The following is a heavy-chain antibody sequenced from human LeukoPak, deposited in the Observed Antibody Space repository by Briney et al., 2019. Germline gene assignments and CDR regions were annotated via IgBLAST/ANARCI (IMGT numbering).Heavy chain of an antibody. CDR1: GFTFSSYE. Sequence: GGSLRLSCAASGFTFSSYEMNWVRQAPGKGLEWVPYISSSGSTIYYADSVKGRFTISRDNAKNSLYLQMNSLRAEDTAVYYCAELGITMIGGVWDEGTTVTISS. CDR2: ISSSGSTI. CDR3: AELGITMIGGV. D-gene: IGHD3-10*02. J-gene: IGHJ6*04. V-gene: IGHV3-48*03.